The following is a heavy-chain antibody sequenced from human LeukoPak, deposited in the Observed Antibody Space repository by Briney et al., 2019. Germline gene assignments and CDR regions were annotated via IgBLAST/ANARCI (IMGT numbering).Heavy chain of an antibody. CDR3: EIGPGGYYFDY. J-gene: IGHJ4*02. CDR1: GGSFGNYY. D-gene: IGHD3-3*01. CDR2: INQGGNT. Sequence: NTSQTLSLTCTVYGGSFGNYYWRWIRQPPGKWLEWIAEINQGGNTNYNPSLKSRVTISIDTSNSQFSLKLRSVTAADTAVYYCEIGPGGYYFDYWGQGTLVTVSS. V-gene: IGHV4-34*01.